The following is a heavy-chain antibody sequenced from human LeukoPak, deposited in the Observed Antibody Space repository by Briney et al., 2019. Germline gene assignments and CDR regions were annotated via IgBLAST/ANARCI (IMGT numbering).Heavy chain of an antibody. J-gene: IGHJ1*01. CDR2: MNPNSGNT. CDR3: TINLPTNRRFQH. D-gene: IGHD1-14*01. Sequence: ASVKVSCKASGYTFTSYDINWVRQATGQGPEWMGWMNPNSGNTGYAQKFQGRVTMTRNTSISTAYMELSSLRSEDTAVYYCTINLPTNRRFQHWGQGTLVTVSS. CDR1: GYTFTSYD. V-gene: IGHV1-8*01.